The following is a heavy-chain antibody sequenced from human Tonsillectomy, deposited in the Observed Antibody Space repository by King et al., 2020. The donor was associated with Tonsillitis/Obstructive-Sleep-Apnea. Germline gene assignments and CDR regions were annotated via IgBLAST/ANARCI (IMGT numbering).Heavy chain of an antibody. CDR2: ISSDGSNK. D-gene: IGHD3-10*01. CDR3: ARGRGSYCLDY. V-gene: IGHV3-30*01. CDR1: GFTVSSYA. J-gene: IGHJ4*02. Sequence: VQLVESGGGVVQPGRSLRLSCAASGFTVSSYAMHWVRQAPGKGLEWVAVISSDGSNKYYAATVKGRFTISRDNSKNTLYLQMNSLRAEDTAVYYCARGRGSYCLDYWGQGTLVTVSS.